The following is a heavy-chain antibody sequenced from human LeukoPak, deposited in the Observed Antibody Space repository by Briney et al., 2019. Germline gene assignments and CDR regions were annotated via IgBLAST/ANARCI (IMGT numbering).Heavy chain of an antibody. CDR1: GYTFTSYG. CDR2: ISAYSGDT. Sequence: AASVRVSCKASGYTFTSYGMSWVRQAPGQGLEWMGWISAYSGDTNYAQKFQGRATMTTDTSTSTAYMELRSLSSDDTAVYYCARDHYYYGSGSYYNPLGYWGQGTLVTVSS. V-gene: IGHV1-18*01. CDR3: ARDHYYYGSGSYYNPLGY. J-gene: IGHJ4*02. D-gene: IGHD3-10*01.